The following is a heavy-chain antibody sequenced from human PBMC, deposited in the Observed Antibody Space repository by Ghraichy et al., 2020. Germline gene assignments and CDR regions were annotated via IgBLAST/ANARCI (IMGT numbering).Heavy chain of an antibody. CDR2: ISSSSSYI. V-gene: IGHV3-21*01. CDR1: GFTFSSYS. CDR3: ARGGGSYRNWFDP. D-gene: IGHD1-26*01. J-gene: IGHJ5*02. Sequence: GGSLRLSCAASGFTFSSYSMNWVRQAPGKGLEWVSSISSSSSYIYYADSVKGRFTISRDNAKNSLYLQMNSLRAEDTAVYYCARGGGSYRNWFDPWGQGTLVTVSS.